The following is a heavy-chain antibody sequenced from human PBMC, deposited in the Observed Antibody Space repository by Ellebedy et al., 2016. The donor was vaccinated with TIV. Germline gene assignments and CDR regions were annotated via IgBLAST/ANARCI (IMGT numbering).Heavy chain of an antibody. Sequence: GESLKISCAASGFAFSSYAMSWVRQAPGKGLEWVSIISGSGVSTSYADSVKGRFTISRDNSKYTRYLQMNSLGAEDTAVYFCAKEPQNCGGDCFSPYYFDSWGQGTLLTVSS. J-gene: IGHJ4*02. CDR2: ISGSGVST. V-gene: IGHV3-23*01. CDR1: GFAFSSYA. D-gene: IGHD2-21*02. CDR3: AKEPQNCGGDCFSPYYFDS.